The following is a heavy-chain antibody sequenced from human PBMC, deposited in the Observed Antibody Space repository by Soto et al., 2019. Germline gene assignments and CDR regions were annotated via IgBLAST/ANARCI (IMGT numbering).Heavy chain of an antibody. CDR1: GFTFSSYG. CDR2: IWYDGSNK. J-gene: IGHJ4*02. V-gene: IGHV3-33*01. D-gene: IGHD6-19*01. Sequence: QVQLVESGGGVVQPGRSLRLSCAASGFTFSSYGMHWVRQAPGKGLEWVAVIWYDGSNKYYADSVKSRFTISRDNSKNTLYLQMNSLRAEDTAVYYCAREQWLYYFDYWGQGTLVTVSS. CDR3: AREQWLYYFDY.